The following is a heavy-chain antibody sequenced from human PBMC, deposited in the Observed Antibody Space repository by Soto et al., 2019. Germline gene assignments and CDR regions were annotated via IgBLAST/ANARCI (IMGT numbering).Heavy chain of an antibody. Sequence: GGSLRLSCAASGFIFSNAWINWVRQAPGKGLEWVGRIKSKIDGGTTDFAAPVKGRFAISRDVSRDMVYMEMYSLKTDDTAVYYCTTDSLFTGQLVRMDNWGHGTLVTVSS. CDR2: IKSKIDGGTT. J-gene: IGHJ4*01. CDR1: GFIFSNAW. D-gene: IGHD3-9*01. V-gene: IGHV3-15*07. CDR3: TTDSLFTGQLVRMDN.